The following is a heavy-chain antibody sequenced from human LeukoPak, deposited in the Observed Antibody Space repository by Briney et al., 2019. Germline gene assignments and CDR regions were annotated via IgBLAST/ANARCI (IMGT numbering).Heavy chain of an antibody. V-gene: IGHV3-30*18. CDR2: ISYDGSNQ. CDR3: AKGYYYDRSGYYQHFDH. Sequence: PGGSLRLAWAAAGVTFSSFGIHWVRQAPGKGQEWVALISYDGSNQYYADSVKGRFTISRDNSKNTLYLQMNSLRAEDTAVYYCAKGYYYDRSGYYQHFDHWGQGTLVTVSS. D-gene: IGHD3-22*01. CDR1: GVTFSSFG. J-gene: IGHJ4*02.